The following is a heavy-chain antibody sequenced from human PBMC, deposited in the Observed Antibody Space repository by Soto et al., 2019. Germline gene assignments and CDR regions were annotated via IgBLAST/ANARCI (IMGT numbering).Heavy chain of an antibody. CDR2: VNPSGGSA. Sequence: QVQLVQSGAEVKKPGASVKVSCKTSGYIFTAYSMHWVRQAPGQGLEWMGVVNPSGGSAHYAQSFEGRFTLTRDTSTSTFYMELSSLRSEDTAVYYCAREENCRGGTCYSEYFHHWGQGTLVTDSS. CDR3: AREENCRGGTCYSEYFHH. D-gene: IGHD2-15*01. J-gene: IGHJ1*01. CDR1: GYIFTAYS. V-gene: IGHV1-46*01.